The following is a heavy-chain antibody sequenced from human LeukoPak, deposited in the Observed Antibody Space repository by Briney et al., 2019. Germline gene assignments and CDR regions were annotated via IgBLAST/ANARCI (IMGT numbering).Heavy chain of an antibody. CDR2: IYHSGST. D-gene: IGHD5-12*01. CDR1: GGSISSSNW. CDR3: ARDIGGYDYEAVLDY. V-gene: IGHV4-4*02. Sequence: PSETLSLTCTVSGGSISSSNWWSWVRQPPGKGLEWIGEIYHSGSTNYNPSLKSRVTISVDKSKNQFSLKLSSVTAADTAVYYCARDIGGYDYEAVLDYWGQGTLVTVSS. J-gene: IGHJ4*02.